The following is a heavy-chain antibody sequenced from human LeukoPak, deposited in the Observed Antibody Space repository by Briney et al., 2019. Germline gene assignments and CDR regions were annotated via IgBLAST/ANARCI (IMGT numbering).Heavy chain of an antibody. V-gene: IGHV3-30*03. D-gene: IGHD1-14*01. CDR3: ARSPITAPKAPFDY. CDR2: ISYDGSDK. CDR1: GFTFSSYG. Sequence: GRSLRLSCAASGFTFSSYGMHWVRQAPGKGLEWVAVISYDGSDKYYADSVKGRFTISRDNSKNTLYLQMNSLRVEDTAVYYCARSPITAPKAPFDYWGQGTLVTVSS. J-gene: IGHJ4*02.